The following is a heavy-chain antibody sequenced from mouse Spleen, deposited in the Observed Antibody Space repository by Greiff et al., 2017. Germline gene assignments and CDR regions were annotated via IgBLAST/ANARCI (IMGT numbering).Heavy chain of an antibody. J-gene: IGHJ2*01. D-gene: IGHD6-1*01. CDR2: IYPSDSYT. Sequence: QVQLQQPGAELVRPGASVKLSCKASGYTFTSYWINWVKQRPGQGLEWIGNIYPSDSYTNYNQKFKDKATLTVDKSSSTAYMQLSSPTSEDSAVYYCTRGPHYFDYWGQGTTLTVSS. CDR1: GYTFTSYW. V-gene: IGHV1-69*02. CDR3: TRGPHYFDY.